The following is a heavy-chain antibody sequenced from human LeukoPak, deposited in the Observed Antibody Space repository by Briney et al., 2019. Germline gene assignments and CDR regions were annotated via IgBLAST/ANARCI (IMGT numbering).Heavy chain of an antibody. Sequence: SETLSLTCAVYGGSFSGYYWSWIRQPPGKGLEWIGEINHSGSTNYNPSLKSRVTMSVDTSKNQFSLKLSSVTAADTAVYYCARVRYDSTTFDIWGQGTMVTVSS. CDR2: INHSGST. V-gene: IGHV4-34*01. CDR3: ARVRYDSTTFDI. CDR1: GGSFSGYY. D-gene: IGHD3-22*01. J-gene: IGHJ3*02.